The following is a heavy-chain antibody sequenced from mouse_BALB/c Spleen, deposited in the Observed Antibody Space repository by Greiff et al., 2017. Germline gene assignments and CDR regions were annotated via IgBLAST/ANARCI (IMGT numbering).Heavy chain of an antibody. CDR3: TSNWEGYAMDY. J-gene: IGHJ4*01. CDR1: GFTFSSYT. D-gene: IGHD4-1*02. V-gene: IGHV5-6-4*01. CDR2: ISSGGSYT. Sequence: DVKLVESGGGLVKPGGSLKLSCAASGFTFSSYTMSWVRQTPEKRLEWVATISSGGSYTYYPDSVKGRFTISRDNAKNTLYLQMSSLKSEDTAMYYCTSNWEGYAMDYWGQGTSVTVSS.